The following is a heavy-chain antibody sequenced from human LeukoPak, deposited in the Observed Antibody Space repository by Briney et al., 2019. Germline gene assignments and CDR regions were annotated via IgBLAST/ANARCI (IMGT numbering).Heavy chain of an antibody. D-gene: IGHD6-13*01. J-gene: IGHJ3*02. CDR1: GFTFSSYA. CDR3: ARAQQLVRDAFDI. CDR2: ISHDGSNK. Sequence: PGGSLRLSCAASGFTFSSYAMHWVRQAPGKGLEWVAVISHDGSNKYYADSVKGRFTISRDNSKNTLYLQMNSLRAEDTAVYYCARAQQLVRDAFDIWGQGTMVTVSS. V-gene: IGHV3-30-3*01.